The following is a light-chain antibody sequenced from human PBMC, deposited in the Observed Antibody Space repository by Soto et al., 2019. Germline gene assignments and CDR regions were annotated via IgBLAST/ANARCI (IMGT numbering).Light chain of an antibody. CDR2: DVS. CDR3: QQRSNWRTWT. CDR1: QSVSGY. Sequence: EIVLTQSLATLSLSAGEHASPXXRTSQSVSGYLAWYQQKPGQATRLXXYDVSNRATGIPARFSGSGSGTEFTLTISSLEPEDFAVYYCQQRSNWRTWTFGQGTKVDIK. J-gene: IGKJ1*01. V-gene: IGKV3-11*01.